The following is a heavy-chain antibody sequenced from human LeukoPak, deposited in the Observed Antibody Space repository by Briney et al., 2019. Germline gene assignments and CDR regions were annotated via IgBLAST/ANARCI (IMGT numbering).Heavy chain of an antibody. J-gene: IGHJ4*02. D-gene: IGHD6-19*01. CDR2: INSDGSTT. CDR1: GFTFSSYW. CDR3: ARVVGGQYSSGEGLDY. V-gene: IGHV3-74*01. Sequence: GGSLRLSCAASGFTFSSYWMHWVRQAPGKGLVWVSRINSDGSTTNYADSVKGRFTISRDNAKNTLYLQMSSLRAEDTAVYYCARVVGGQYSSGEGLDYWGQGTLVTVSS.